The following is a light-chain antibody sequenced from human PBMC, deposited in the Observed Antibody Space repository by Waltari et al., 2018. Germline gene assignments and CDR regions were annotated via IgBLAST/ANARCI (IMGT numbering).Light chain of an antibody. Sequence: QSALTMPASVSGSPGQSIPTSCPGTSRDVGGYNIASWYHPHPGKAPILMIYYVINRPSGVSNRFSGSKFGNTASLTISGLQAEDEADYYCSSYTSSSTLVFGGGTKLTVL. CDR1: SRDVGGYNI. V-gene: IGLV2-14*03. CDR2: YVI. J-gene: IGLJ2*01. CDR3: SSYTSSSTLV.